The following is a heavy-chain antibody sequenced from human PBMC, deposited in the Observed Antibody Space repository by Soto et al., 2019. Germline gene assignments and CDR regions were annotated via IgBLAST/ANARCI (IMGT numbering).Heavy chain of an antibody. D-gene: IGHD1-26*01. CDR1: GITFGSRA. V-gene: IGHV3-23*01. CDR2: ITDSGGDA. J-gene: IGHJ4*02. Sequence: PGGSLRLSCVASGITFGSRAMSWVRQAPGEGLEWVSSITDSGGDAKYADSVRGRFTISRDNSKNTLYLQMSSLRAEDSAVYYCAKEDPSGRYSLDYWGQGSQVTGS. CDR3: AKEDPSGRYSLDY.